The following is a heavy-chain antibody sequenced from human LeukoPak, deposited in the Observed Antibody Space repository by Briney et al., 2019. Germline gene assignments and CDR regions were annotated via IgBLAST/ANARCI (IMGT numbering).Heavy chain of an antibody. CDR1: GFTFSSYS. J-gene: IGHJ6*02. Sequence: GGSLRLSCAASGFTFSSYSMKWVRQAPGKGLEWVSSISSSSSYIYYADSVKGRFTISRDNAKNSLYLQMNSLRAEDTAVYYCARVPDDYDYGDRTQGMDVWGQETTVTVSS. CDR2: ISSSSSYI. V-gene: IGHV3-21*01. D-gene: IGHD4-17*01. CDR3: ARVPDDYDYGDRTQGMDV.